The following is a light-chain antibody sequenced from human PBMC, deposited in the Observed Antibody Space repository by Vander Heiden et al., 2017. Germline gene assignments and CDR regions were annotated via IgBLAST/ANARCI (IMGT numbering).Light chain of an antibody. Sequence: EVALTQSPGTLSLPPGASVALSCRARPSVSGKYLAWYQQKPGQAPRLLIFGISTRASGIPERFSGSGSGTDFTLTISRLEPEDFAMYYCQRYDQSQWTFGQGTRVEIK. J-gene: IGKJ1*01. CDR3: QRYDQSQWT. CDR2: GIS. CDR1: PSVSGKY. V-gene: IGKV3-20*01.